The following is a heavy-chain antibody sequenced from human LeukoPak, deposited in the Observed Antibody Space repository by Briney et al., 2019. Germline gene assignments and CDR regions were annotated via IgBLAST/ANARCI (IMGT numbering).Heavy chain of an antibody. Sequence: ASVKVSCKGSGYTFTSHDMHWVRQAPGQRLEWMGWIYAGNGNTKYSQKFQGRVTITRDTSASTAYMELSSLRSEDTAVYYCARDYYGSGSYYKIDYWGQGTLVTVSS. D-gene: IGHD3-10*01. CDR1: GYTFTSHD. CDR3: ARDYYGSGSYYKIDY. V-gene: IGHV1-3*01. CDR2: IYAGNGNT. J-gene: IGHJ4*02.